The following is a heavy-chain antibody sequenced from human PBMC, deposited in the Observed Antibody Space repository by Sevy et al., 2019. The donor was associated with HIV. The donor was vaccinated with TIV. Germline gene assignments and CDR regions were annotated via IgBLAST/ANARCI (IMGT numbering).Heavy chain of an antibody. D-gene: IGHD6-13*01. CDR2: IRFDGSNK. J-gene: IGHJ4*02. Sequence: GGSPRLSCAASGFSFRSYGMHWVRQAPGKGLEWVAFIRFDGSNKHYADSVKGRFTISRDYSTNTLNLQMNSLRTEDTAVYYYANVQEKSSSWYPPDHWGQGTLVTVSS. CDR3: ANVQEKSSSWYPPDH. V-gene: IGHV3-30*02. CDR1: GFSFRSYG.